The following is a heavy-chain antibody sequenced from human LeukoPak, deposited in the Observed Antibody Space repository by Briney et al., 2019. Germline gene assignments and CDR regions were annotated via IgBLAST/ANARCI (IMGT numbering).Heavy chain of an antibody. Sequence: GESLKISCKGSGYSFTNFWIGWVRQMPGKGLEWMGIIYPDESAIRYSPSFQGQVTMSVDKSTSTAYLQWSSLKASDTAMYYCARHTTVWGHIAVAVYGDYWGQGTLVTVSS. CDR2: IYPDESAI. CDR1: GYSFTNFW. D-gene: IGHD6-19*01. J-gene: IGHJ4*02. V-gene: IGHV5-51*01. CDR3: ARHTTVWGHIAVAVYGDY.